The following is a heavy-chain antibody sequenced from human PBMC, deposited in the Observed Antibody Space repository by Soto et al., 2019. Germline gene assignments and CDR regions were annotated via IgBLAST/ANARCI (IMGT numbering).Heavy chain of an antibody. Sequence: SETLSLTCTVSGGSISSGDYYWSWIRQPPGKGLEWIGYIYYSGSTYYNPSLKSRVTISVDTSKNQFSLKLSSVTAADTAVYYCARSSHGYSGYDYSGMDVWGQGTTVTVS. D-gene: IGHD5-12*01. CDR3: ARSSHGYSGYDYSGMDV. CDR1: GGSISSGDYY. CDR2: IYYSGST. J-gene: IGHJ6*02. V-gene: IGHV4-30-4*01.